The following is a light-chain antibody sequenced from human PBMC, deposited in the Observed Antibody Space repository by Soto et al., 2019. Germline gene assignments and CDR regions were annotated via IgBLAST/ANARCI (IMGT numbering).Light chain of an antibody. CDR3: SSYAGNTKGV. CDR2: EVS. CDR1: SSDVGGYDY. V-gene: IGLV2-8*01. J-gene: IGLJ1*01. Sequence: QSVLNQPPSASGSPGQSVTISCTGTSSDVGGYDYVSWYQQHPGKAPKLMIFEVSKRPSGVPDRFSGSKSGNTASLTVSGLQAEDEADYYCSSYAGNTKGVFGTGTKVTVL.